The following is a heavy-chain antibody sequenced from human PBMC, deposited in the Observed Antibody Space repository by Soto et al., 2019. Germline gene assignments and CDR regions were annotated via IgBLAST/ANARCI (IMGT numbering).Heavy chain of an antibody. CDR1: GFSLSSTRMA. D-gene: IGHD6-19*01. J-gene: IGHJ4*02. CDR2: IYWDDDK. Sequence: QITLKESGPTLVKPTQHLTLTCTFSGFSLSSTRMAVGWIRQPPGKALEWLALIYWDDDKRYSPFLKSRLTITKNTSKNQVVLTRSNMDPVDTARYYRAHIVVAGLGYYFDYWGQGTLVTVSS. V-gene: IGHV2-5*02. CDR3: AHIVVAGLGYYFDY.